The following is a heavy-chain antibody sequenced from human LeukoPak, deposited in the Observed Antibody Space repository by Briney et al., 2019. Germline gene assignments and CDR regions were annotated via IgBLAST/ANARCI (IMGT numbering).Heavy chain of an antibody. D-gene: IGHD6-13*01. CDR1: GGTFSGYA. V-gene: IGHV1-69*04. CDR2: IIPILGIA. CDR3: ASSENSSSWYRRYYYYYMDV. J-gene: IGHJ6*03. Sequence: SVKVSCKASGGTFSGYAISAVRQAPGQGLEWMGRIIPILGIANYAQKFQGRVTITADKSTSTAYMELSSLRSEDTAVYYCASSENSSSWYRRYYYYYMDVWGKGTTVTVSS.